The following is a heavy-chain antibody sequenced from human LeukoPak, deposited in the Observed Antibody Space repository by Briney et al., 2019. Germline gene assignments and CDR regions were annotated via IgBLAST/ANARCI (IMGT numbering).Heavy chain of an antibody. D-gene: IGHD5-24*01. Sequence: GESLKISCKGSGYRFTSYWIGWVRQMPGKGLEWMGIIYPGDSDTRYSPSFQGQVIISAEKSISTAYLQWSSLKASDTALYYCASRKKGMATAGFDYWGQGTLVTVSS. V-gene: IGHV5-51*01. CDR3: ASRKKGMATAGFDY. J-gene: IGHJ4*02. CDR1: GYRFTSYW. CDR2: IYPGDSDT.